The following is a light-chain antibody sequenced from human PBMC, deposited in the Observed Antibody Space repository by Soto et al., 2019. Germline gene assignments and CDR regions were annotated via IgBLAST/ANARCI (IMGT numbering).Light chain of an antibody. CDR1: QSISDN. CDR3: QQYDNGPKT. CDR2: AAS. V-gene: IGKV3-15*01. Sequence: EIVMTQSPATLSVSPGERATLSCRASQSISDNLAWYQQKPGQAPRLLIYAASTRATGIPARISGSGSGTEFTLTISSLQSEDFAVYYCQQYDNGPKTFGQGTKV. J-gene: IGKJ1*01.